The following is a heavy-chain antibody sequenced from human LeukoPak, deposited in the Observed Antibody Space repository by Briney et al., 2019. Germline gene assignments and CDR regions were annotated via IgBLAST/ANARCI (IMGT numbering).Heavy chain of an antibody. D-gene: IGHD5-18*01. CDR1: GFTFSSYE. CDR3: ARVRRTAMVFGY. V-gene: IGHV3-48*03. CDR2: ISSSGSTI. Sequence: GGSLRLSCAASGFTFSSYEMNWVRQAPGKGLEWVSYISSSGSTIYYADSVKGRFTISRDNAKNSLYLQMNSLRAEDTAVYYCARVRRTAMVFGYWGQGTLVTVSS. J-gene: IGHJ4*02.